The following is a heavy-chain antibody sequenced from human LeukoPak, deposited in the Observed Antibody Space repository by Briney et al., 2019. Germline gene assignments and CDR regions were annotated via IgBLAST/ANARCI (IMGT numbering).Heavy chain of an antibody. CDR2: ISYDGSNK. D-gene: IGHD1-1*01. Sequence: GGSLRLSCAASGFTFSSYGMHWVRQAPGKGLEWVAVISYDGSNKYYADSVKGRFTISRDNSKNTLYLQMNSLRAEDTAVYYCAKENDSPSLIANYYYYYGMDVWGQGTTVTVS. V-gene: IGHV3-30*18. J-gene: IGHJ6*02. CDR3: AKENDSPSLIANYYYYYGMDV. CDR1: GFTFSSYG.